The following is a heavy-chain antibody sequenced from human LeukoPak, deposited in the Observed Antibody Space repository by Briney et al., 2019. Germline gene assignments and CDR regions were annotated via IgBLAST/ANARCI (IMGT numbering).Heavy chain of an antibody. D-gene: IGHD6-19*01. CDR3: ERGLAVSADY. CDR1: GGSISSSSYY. CDR2: IYYSGST. Sequence: TSETLSLTCTVSGGSISSSSYYWGWIRQPPGKGLEWIGSIYYSGSTYYNPSLKSRVTISVDTSKNQFSLKLSSVTAADTAVYYCERGLAVSADYWGQGTLVTVSS. J-gene: IGHJ4*02. V-gene: IGHV4-39*07.